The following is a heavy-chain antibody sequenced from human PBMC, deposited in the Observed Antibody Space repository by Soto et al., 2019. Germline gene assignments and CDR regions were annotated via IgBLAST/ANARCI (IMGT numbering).Heavy chain of an antibody. CDR3: ARTPYYYDSSAYYPFDY. V-gene: IGHV2-5*02. Sequence: QITLKESGPTLVKPTQTLTLTCTFSGFSLNTGGVGVGWIRQPPGKALEWLALIYWDDGKRYSPSLKSRLTITKDTSKNQVVLTMTNMDPVDTATYYCARTPYYYDSSAYYPFDYWGQGTLVTVSS. CDR2: IYWDDGK. D-gene: IGHD3-22*01. J-gene: IGHJ4*02. CDR1: GFSLNTGGVG.